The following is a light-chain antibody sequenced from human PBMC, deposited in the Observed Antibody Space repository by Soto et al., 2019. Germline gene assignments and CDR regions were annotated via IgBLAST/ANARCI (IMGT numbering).Light chain of an antibody. CDR1: QSISNW. V-gene: IGKV1-5*03. CDR3: QQYNAYPWT. CDR2: QAS. J-gene: IGKJ1*01. Sequence: DLQMTQSPSTLSASVGGRVIITCRASQSISNWLAWYQQRPGRAPKLLIYQASVLESGVPSRFSGSGSGTEFTLTISSLQPDDFATYYCQQYNAYPWTFGQGTKVEIK.